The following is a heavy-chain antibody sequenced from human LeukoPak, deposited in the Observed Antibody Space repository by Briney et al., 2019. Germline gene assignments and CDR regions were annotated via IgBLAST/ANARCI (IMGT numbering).Heavy chain of an antibody. J-gene: IGHJ4*01. CDR2: ISPSGSTI. CDR1: GFSLCDYS. CDR3: ARDQVPFDY. Sequence: GVSLGLPCAPSGFSLCDYSMNWVRNAPGKGLEWLSYISPSGSTIYYSDSVRGRFTISRDNPKNSLYLQMSSLRDGDTAVYYCARDQVPFDYWGHGTLVTASS. V-gene: IGHV3-48*02.